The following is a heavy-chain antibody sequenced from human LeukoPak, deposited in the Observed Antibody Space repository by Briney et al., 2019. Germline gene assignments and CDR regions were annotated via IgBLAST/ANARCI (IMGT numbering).Heavy chain of an antibody. V-gene: IGHV4-59*01. Sequence: SETLSLTCTVSGGSISSYYWSWIRQPPGKGLEWIGYIHYSGSTHYNPSLKSRVTISVDTSKNQVSLRLRSVTAADTAVYYCARWSVAARLGWFDPWGQGTLVTVSS. CDR3: ARWSVAARLGWFDP. CDR2: IHYSGST. D-gene: IGHD6-6*01. J-gene: IGHJ5*02. CDR1: GGSISSYY.